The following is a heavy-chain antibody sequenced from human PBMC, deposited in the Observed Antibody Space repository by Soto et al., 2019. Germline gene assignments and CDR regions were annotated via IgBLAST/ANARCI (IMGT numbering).Heavy chain of an antibody. Sequence: QVQLVQSGPEVKKPGSSVKVSCKASGGTFSSYAISWVRQAPGQGLEWMGGIIPIFGTANYAQKFQGRVTITADESTSTAYMELSSLRSEDTAVYYCARLGYYDSSGYSQHDAFDIWGQGTMVTVSS. D-gene: IGHD3-22*01. V-gene: IGHV1-69*12. CDR2: IIPIFGTA. J-gene: IGHJ3*02. CDR1: GGTFSSYA. CDR3: ARLGYYDSSGYSQHDAFDI.